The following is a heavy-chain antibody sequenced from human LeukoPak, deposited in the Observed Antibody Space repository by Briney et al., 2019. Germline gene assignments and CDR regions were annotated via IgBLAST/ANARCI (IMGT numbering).Heavy chain of an antibody. Sequence: GGSLRLSCAASGFTFSSYGMSWVRQAPGKGLEWVSAISGSGGSTYYADSVKGRFSISRDNSKNTLYLQVNGLRTEDTAVYYCAKDRLLNCRGDCYIFDYWGQGTVVTVSS. CDR1: GFTFSSYG. CDR2: ISGSGGST. J-gene: IGHJ4*02. V-gene: IGHV3-23*01. CDR3: AKDRLLNCRGDCYIFDY. D-gene: IGHD2-21*02.